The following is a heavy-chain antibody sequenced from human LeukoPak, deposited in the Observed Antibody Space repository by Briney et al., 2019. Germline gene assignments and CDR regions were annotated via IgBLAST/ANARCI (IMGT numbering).Heavy chain of an antibody. CDR3: AKDSSGSGNYYNLFAY. D-gene: IGHD3-10*01. V-gene: IGHV3-23*01. CDR2: IVGSGGTT. CDR1: GFTFSSYA. Sequence: WGSLTLSCAASGFTFSSYAMTWVRQAPGKGLEWVSGIVGSGGTTYYADSVKGRFTISRNNSKNTLYLQMNSLRAEDTAVYYCAKDSSGSGNYYNLFAYWGEGTLVSVSS. J-gene: IGHJ4*02.